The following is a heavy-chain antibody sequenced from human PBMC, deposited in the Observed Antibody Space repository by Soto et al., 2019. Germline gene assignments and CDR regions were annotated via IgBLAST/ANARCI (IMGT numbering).Heavy chain of an antibody. CDR1: GFTFNSYT. V-gene: IGHV3-21*01. D-gene: IGHD3-3*02. CDR3: ARDISEGFY. CDR2: ISSTSNYI. Sequence: PGGSLRLSCAASGFTFNSYTMNWVRQAPGTGLEWVSSISSTSNYIYYADSVKGRFTISRDNAKNSLYLQMNSLRAEDTAVYYCARDISEGFYWGQGTLVTVSS. J-gene: IGHJ4*02.